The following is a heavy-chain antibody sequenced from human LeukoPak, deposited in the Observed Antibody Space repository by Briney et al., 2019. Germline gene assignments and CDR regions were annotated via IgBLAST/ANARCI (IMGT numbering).Heavy chain of an antibody. CDR3: AKDQTRNYYGSGSYDY. CDR2: ISGSGGST. V-gene: IGHV3-23*01. Sequence: GPLRLSCAASGFTFSSYAMSWVRQAPGKGLEWVSAISGSGGSTYYADSVKGRFTISRDNSKNTLYLQMNSLRAEDTAVYYCAKDQTRNYYGSGSYDYWGQGTLVTVSS. D-gene: IGHD3-10*01. CDR1: GFTFSSYA. J-gene: IGHJ4*02.